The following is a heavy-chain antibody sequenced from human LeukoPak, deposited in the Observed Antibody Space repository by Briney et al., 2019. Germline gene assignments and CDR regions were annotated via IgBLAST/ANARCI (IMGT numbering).Heavy chain of an antibody. J-gene: IGHJ3*02. Sequence: PSETLSFTCTVSSGSIISYYWSWIRQPPGKGLQWIGYTYYSGNSNYNPSLKSRVTVSLDTSKNQFSLRLSSVTPADTAVYYCARVEGVGATAFDIWGQGTRVTVSS. CDR2: TYYSGNS. V-gene: IGHV4-59*01. CDR1: SGSIISYY. CDR3: ARVEGVGATAFDI. D-gene: IGHD1-26*01.